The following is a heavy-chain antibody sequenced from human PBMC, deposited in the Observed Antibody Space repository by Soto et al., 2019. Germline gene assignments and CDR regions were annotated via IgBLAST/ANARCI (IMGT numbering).Heavy chain of an antibody. V-gene: IGHV1-69*13. CDR3: ARVGIVATIIDYFDY. Sequence: SVKVSCKXSGGTFSSYAISWVRQAPGQGLEWMGGIIPIFGTANYAQKFQGRVTITADESTSTAYMELSSLRSEDTAVYYCARVGIVATIIDYFDYWGQGTLVTVSS. J-gene: IGHJ4*02. D-gene: IGHD5-12*01. CDR2: IIPIFGTA. CDR1: GGTFSSYA.